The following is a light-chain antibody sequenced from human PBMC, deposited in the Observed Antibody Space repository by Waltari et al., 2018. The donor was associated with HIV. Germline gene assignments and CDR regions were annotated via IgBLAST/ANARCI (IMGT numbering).Light chain of an antibody. CDR2: EVS. CDR1: SSDVGGYNY. J-gene: IGLJ3*02. V-gene: IGLV2-14*01. CDR3: TAWDDSLSVWV. Sequence: QSALTQPASVSGSPGQSITISCTGTSSDVGGYNYVSWYQQHPGKAPKLMIYEVSNRPSGVSYRFSGSKSGTSASLAISGLRSEDEADYYCTAWDDSLSVWVFGGGTKLTVL.